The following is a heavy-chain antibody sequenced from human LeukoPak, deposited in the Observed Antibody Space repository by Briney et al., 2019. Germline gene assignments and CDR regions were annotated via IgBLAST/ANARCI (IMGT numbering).Heavy chain of an antibody. CDR3: ARGDRTIWGLPY. Sequence: VQPGGSLRLSCAASGFSFSSYWMHWVRQDAGKGLMWVSRINPDGRTTDYADSGKGRFSISGDNAKKTLYLEMNSLRVEDTAVYYCARGDRTIWGLPYWGQGALVTVSS. CDR1: GFSFSSYW. D-gene: IGHD7-27*01. CDR2: INPDGRTT. J-gene: IGHJ4*02. V-gene: IGHV3-74*01.